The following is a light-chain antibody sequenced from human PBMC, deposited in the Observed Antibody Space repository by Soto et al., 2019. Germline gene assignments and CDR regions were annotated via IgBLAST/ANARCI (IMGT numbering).Light chain of an antibody. Sequence: IQLSQSPSVLSASVGDTVTITCRASQAHSNYLASYQQKPGKAPDLLIYSASTFQGGVPSRFSGSGYETEFSLTIRALQPEDFATYYCQQLSRYPLTFGGGTKV. J-gene: IGKJ4*01. CDR1: QAHSNY. V-gene: IGKV1-9*01. CDR3: QQLSRYPLT. CDR2: SAS.